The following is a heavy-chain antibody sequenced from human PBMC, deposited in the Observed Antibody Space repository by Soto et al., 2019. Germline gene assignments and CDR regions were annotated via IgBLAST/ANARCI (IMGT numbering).Heavy chain of an antibody. CDR2: IYYSVYT. D-gene: IGHD3-16*01. Sequence: PSETLSLTCTVSGGSISSSSYYWGWIRQPPGKGLEWIGSIYYSVYTYYNPSLKSRVTISVDTSKNQFSLKLSSVTAADTAVYYCERPNGPLYVGYYYDMDVWGQGTTVTVS. CDR1: GGSISSSSYY. V-gene: IGHV4-39*01. J-gene: IGHJ6*02. CDR3: ERPNGPLYVGYYYDMDV.